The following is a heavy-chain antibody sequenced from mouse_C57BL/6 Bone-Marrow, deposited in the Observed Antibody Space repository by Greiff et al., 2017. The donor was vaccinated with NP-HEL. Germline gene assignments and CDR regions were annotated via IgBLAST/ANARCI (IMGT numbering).Heavy chain of an antibody. CDR1: GFTFSSYA. J-gene: IGHJ4*01. CDR3: ARSDPRAAMDY. V-gene: IGHV5-4*03. CDR2: ISDGGSYT. D-gene: IGHD3-3*01. Sequence: EVKLVESGGGLVKPGGSLKLSCAASGFTFSSYAMSWVRQTPEKRLEWVATISDGGSYTYYPDNVKGRFTISRDNAKNNLYLQMSHLKSEDTAMYYCARSDPRAAMDYWGQGTSVTGSS.